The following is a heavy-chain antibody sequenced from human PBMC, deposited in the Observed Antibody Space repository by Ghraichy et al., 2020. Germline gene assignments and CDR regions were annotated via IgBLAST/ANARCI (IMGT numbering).Heavy chain of an antibody. J-gene: IGHJ6*02. CDR1: GGSFSGYY. D-gene: IGHD3-3*01. CDR3: ARGATIIGVVSQYYYGMDV. Sequence: SETLSLTCAFYGGSFSGYYWNWIRQPPGKGLEWIGEINHSGSANYNPSLKSRVTISVDTSKNQFSLKLSSVTAADTAVYYCARGATIIGVVSQYYYGMDVWGQGTTVTVSS. CDR2: INHSGSA. V-gene: IGHV4-34*01.